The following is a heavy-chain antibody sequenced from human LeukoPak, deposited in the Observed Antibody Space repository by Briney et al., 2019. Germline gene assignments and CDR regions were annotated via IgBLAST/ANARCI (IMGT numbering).Heavy chain of an antibody. CDR3: ARDFSAAFDI. Sequence: PSKTLSLTCTVSGGSFGNYYWSWIRQPPGKGLEWIGYIYDSGTTNYNPSLKSRVTISVDAATNQFSLKLRSVTAADTAVYYCARDFSAAFDIWGQGTMVTVSS. D-gene: IGHD2/OR15-2a*01. J-gene: IGHJ3*02. V-gene: IGHV4-59*01. CDR1: GGSFGNYY. CDR2: IYDSGTT.